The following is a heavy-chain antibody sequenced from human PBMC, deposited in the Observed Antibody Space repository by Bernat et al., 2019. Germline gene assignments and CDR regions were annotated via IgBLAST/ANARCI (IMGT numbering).Heavy chain of an antibody. CDR3: TRRSSSSGWSYFDY. D-gene: IGHD6-19*01. Sequence: EVQLVESGGGLVKPGGSLRLSCAASGFSFTNAWMNWVRQAPGKGLEWVGRIKSKTDGGKKDYPAPVKGKFPISRDDSKNPLYLQMNSLKTEDTAVYYCTRRSSSSGWSYFDYWGQGTLVTVSS. J-gene: IGHJ4*02. V-gene: IGHV3-15*07. CDR1: GFSFTNAW. CDR2: IKSKTDGGKK.